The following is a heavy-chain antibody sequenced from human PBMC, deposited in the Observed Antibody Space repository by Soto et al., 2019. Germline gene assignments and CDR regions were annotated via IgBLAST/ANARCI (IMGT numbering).Heavy chain of an antibody. CDR1: GYPFTDYW. J-gene: IGHJ6*02. V-gene: IGHV5-51*01. D-gene: IGHD4-4*01. Sequence: GESLKLSCEGSGYPFTDYWIGWVRQLPGKGLEWMGIIYPGDSDTRYSPSFQGHVTITVDKSTSTAYLQWNTLKASDTAMYYCARLSSNCRHPSCSMDCWCHGLTVT. CDR2: IYPGDSDT. CDR3: ARLSSNCRHPSCSMDC.